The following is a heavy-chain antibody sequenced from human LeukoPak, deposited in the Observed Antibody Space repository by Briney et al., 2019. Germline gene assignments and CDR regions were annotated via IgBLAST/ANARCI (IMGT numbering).Heavy chain of an antibody. J-gene: IGHJ4*02. V-gene: IGHV3-7*01. Sequence: PGGSLRLSRTASGFISYCSCVYLLRQAPGKGLEWVANMDPSGSQKRYVDSVKGRFTISKDNPGTSLYLDMNSLRAEDTAIYYRGSLTSGTYSGQGTLVTVSS. D-gene: IGHD3-10*01. CDR3: GSLTSGTY. CDR2: MDPSGSQK. CDR1: GFISYCSC.